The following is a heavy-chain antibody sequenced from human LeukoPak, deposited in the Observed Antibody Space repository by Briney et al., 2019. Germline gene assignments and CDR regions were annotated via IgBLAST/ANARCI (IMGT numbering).Heavy chain of an antibody. CDR3: ASPGYSYGQYYYGMDV. CDR1: GFTVSSNY. Sequence: GGSLRLSCAASGFTVSSNYMSWVRQAPGKGLEWVSVIYSGGSTYYADSVKGRFTISRDNSKNSLYLQMNSLRAEDTAVYYCASPGYSYGQYYYGMDVWGQGTTVTVSS. CDR2: IYSGGST. D-gene: IGHD5-18*01. J-gene: IGHJ6*02. V-gene: IGHV3-66*01.